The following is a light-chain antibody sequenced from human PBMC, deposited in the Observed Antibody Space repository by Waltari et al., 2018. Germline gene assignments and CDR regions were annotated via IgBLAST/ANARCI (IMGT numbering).Light chain of an antibody. J-gene: IGKJ2*01. CDR1: LRVTTS. CDR2: GAS. CDR3: QQYHDWPYT. V-gene: IGKV3-15*01. Sequence: DRVMTQSPATLSVSPGEGATLFFGSSLRVTTSLAWYQQKPGQAPRLLIYGASTSATVISARFSGSGSGTYFTLTSTSLQSEDFAIYYCQQYHDWPYTFGQGTKLEIK.